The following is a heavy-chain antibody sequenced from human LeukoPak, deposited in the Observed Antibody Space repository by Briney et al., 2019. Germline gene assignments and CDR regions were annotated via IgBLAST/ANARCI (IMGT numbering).Heavy chain of an antibody. Sequence: GRSLRLSCAASGFTFSSYAMHWVRQAPGKGLEWVAVISYDGSNKYYADSVKGRFTISRDNSKNTLYLQMNSLRAEDTAVYYCARVSGSYHYFDYWGQGTLVTVSS. J-gene: IGHJ4*02. CDR1: GFTFSSYA. D-gene: IGHD1-26*01. CDR3: ARVSGSYHYFDY. V-gene: IGHV3-30-3*01. CDR2: ISYDGSNK.